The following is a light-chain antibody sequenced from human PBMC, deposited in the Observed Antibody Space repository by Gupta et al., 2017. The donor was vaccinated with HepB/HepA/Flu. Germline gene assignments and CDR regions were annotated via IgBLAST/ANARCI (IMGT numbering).Light chain of an antibody. CDR1: QDISSW. CDR3: QQAYSFPYT. J-gene: IGKJ2*01. V-gene: IGKV1-12*01. CDR2: SSS. Sequence: DIQMTQSQSSVSASVGDRVTITCRASQDISSWLAWYQQKPGKAPNLLIYSSSSLQSGVPSRFSGSGSGTDFTLTISSLQPEDLAIYYCQQAYSFPYTFGQGTKLEIK.